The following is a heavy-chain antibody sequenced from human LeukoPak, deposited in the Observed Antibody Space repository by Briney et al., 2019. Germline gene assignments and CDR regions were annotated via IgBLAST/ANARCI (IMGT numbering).Heavy chain of an antibody. J-gene: IGHJ5*02. V-gene: IGHV3-30*01. CDR2: ISYDGSNK. CDR3: ARADPPYYDFWSGYLNWFDP. CDR1: GFTFSSYA. D-gene: IGHD3-3*01. Sequence: PGGSLRLSCAASGFTFSSYAMHWVRQAPGKGLEWVAVISYDGSNKYYADFVKGRFTISRDNSKNTLYLQMNSLRAEDTAVYYCARADPPYYDFWSGYLNWFDPWGQGTLVTVSS.